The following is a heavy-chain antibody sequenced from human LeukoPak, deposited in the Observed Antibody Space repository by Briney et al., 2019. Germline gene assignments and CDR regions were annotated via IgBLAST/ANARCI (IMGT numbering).Heavy chain of an antibody. CDR1: GGSISSFY. Sequence: LETLSLPCTVSGGSISSFYWGWVRAPPGEGLGWDGYIYYSGSTNYNPSLKSRVTISVDTSKNRFSLKLSSVTAADTAVYYCARGKYSSGWSDPFDYWGQGTLVTVSS. CDR3: ARGKYSSGWSDPFDY. V-gene: IGHV4-59*01. J-gene: IGHJ4*02. D-gene: IGHD6-19*01. CDR2: IYYSGST.